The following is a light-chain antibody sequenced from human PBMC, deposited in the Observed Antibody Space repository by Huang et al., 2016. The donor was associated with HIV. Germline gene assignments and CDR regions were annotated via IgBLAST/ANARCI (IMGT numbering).Light chain of an antibody. V-gene: IGKV3D-20*01. J-gene: IGKJ2*01. CDR3: QHYGSSPYT. CDR2: DAS. Sequence: EIVLTQSPATLSLSPGERATLSCGASQSITNYNLAWYQQKLGLAPMLLIYDASNRASGSPPRFSGSGSGTDFTLTIARLEPEDVGIYYCQHYGSSPYTFGQGTKVEIK. CDR1: QSITNYN.